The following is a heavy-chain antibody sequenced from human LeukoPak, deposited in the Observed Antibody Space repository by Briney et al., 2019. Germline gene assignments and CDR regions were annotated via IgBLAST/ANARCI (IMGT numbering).Heavy chain of an antibody. CDR2: INPNSGDT. Sequence: ASVTVSCKASGYTFTGNYLHWVRQAPGQGLEWMGWINPNSGDTGNAEKFQGRVTMTRDTSISTAYMELSRLRSDDTAVYYCARDGPSMVTAYDYWGQGRVVTVSS. J-gene: IGHJ4*02. V-gene: IGHV1-2*02. CDR1: GYTFTGNY. CDR3: ARDGPSMVTAYDY. D-gene: IGHD5-18*01.